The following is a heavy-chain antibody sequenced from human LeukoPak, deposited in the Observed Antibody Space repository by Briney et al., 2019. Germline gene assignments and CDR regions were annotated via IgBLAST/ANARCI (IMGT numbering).Heavy chain of an antibody. J-gene: IGHJ3*02. CDR3: ARREVTYDAFDI. D-gene: IGHD2-21*02. Sequence: SETLSLTCAVYGGSFSGYYWSWIRQPPGKGLEWIGYIYYSGSTNYNPSLKSRVTISVDTSKNQFSLKLSSVTAADTAVYYCARREVTYDAFDIWGQGTMVAVSS. CDR1: GGSFSGYY. CDR2: IYYSGST. V-gene: IGHV4-59*08.